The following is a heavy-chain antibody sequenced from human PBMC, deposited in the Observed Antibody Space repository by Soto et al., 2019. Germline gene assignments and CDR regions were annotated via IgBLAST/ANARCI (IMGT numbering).Heavy chain of an antibody. J-gene: IGHJ2*01. CDR2: IYYSGST. CDR1: GGSISSYY. CDR3: ARDTVVTADGWYFDL. Sequence: QVQLQESGPGLVKPSETLSLTCTVSGGSISSYYWSWIRQPPGKGLEWIGYIYYSGSTNYNPSLKSLVTISVDTSKYLFSLKLSSVTAADTAVYYCARDTVVTADGWYFDLWGRGTLVTVSS. V-gene: IGHV4-59*01. D-gene: IGHD2-21*02.